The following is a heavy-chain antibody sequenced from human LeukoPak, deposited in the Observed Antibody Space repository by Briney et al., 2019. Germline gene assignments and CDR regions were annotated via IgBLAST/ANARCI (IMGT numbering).Heavy chain of an antibody. J-gene: IGHJ4*02. V-gene: IGHV1-2*02. D-gene: IGHD3-16*01. CDR1: GYTFTDYY. CDR2: INPNSGGT. Sequence: ASVKVSCKASGYTFTDYYMHWVRQAPGQGLEWMGWINPNSGGTNYAQKFQGRVTMTRDTSISTAYMELSRLRSDDTAVYYCARRSITPPYYFDYWGQRTLVTVSS. CDR3: ARRSITPPYYFDY.